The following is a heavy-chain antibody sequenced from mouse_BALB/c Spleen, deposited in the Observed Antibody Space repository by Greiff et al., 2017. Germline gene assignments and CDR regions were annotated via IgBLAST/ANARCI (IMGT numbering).Heavy chain of an antibody. CDR3: ARDGDVGENYFDY. J-gene: IGHJ2*01. CDR1: GFSLTGYG. Sequence: VQLQQSGPGLVAPSQSLSITCTVSGFSLTGYGVNWVRQPPGKGLEWLGMIWGDGSTDYNSALKSRLSISKDNSKSQVFLKMNSLQTDDTARYYCARDGDVGENYFDYWGQGTTLTVSS. CDR2: IWGDGST. D-gene: IGHD3-3*01. V-gene: IGHV2-6-7*01.